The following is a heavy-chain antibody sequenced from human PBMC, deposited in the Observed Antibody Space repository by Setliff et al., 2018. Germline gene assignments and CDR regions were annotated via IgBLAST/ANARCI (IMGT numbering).Heavy chain of an antibody. V-gene: IGHV3-11*05. D-gene: IGHD3-22*01. Sequence: PAGSLRLSCAASGCTFSDYYMSWIRQAPGKGLEWVSYISSSSSYTNYADSVKGRFTISRDNAKNSLYLQMNSLRAEDTAVYYCARDRSVADYYDSSGPDAFDIWGQGTMVTVSS. J-gene: IGHJ3*02. CDR1: GCTFSDYY. CDR2: ISSSSSYT. CDR3: ARDRSVADYYDSSGPDAFDI.